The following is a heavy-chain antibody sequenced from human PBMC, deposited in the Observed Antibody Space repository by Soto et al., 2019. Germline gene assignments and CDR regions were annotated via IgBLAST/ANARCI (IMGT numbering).Heavy chain of an antibody. D-gene: IGHD2-2*02. CDR3: AREYVVVVPAAIGLGRWFDP. J-gene: IGHJ5*02. V-gene: IGHV1-69*13. Sequence: SVKVSCKASGGTFSSYAISWVRQAPGQGLEWMGGIIPIFGTANYAQKFQGRVTITADESTSTAYMELGSLRSEDTAVYYCAREYVVVVPAAIGLGRWFDPWGQGTLVTVSS. CDR1: GGTFSSYA. CDR2: IIPIFGTA.